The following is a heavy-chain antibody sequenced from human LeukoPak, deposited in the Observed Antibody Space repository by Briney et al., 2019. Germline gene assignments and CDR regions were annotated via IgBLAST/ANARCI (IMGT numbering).Heavy chain of an antibody. CDR1: GFTFSSFG. Sequence: GRSLRLSCAASGFTFSSFGMHWVRQAPGKGLEWVAVIWYDGSNKYYADSVKGRFTISRDNSKNTLYLQTNSLRAEDTAVYYCARGYGDYENYFDYWGQGTLVTVSS. CDR2: IWYDGSNK. CDR3: ARGYGDYENYFDY. J-gene: IGHJ4*02. D-gene: IGHD4-17*01. V-gene: IGHV3-33*01.